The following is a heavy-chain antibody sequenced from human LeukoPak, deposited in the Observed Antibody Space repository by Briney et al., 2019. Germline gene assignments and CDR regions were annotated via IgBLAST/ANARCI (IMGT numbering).Heavy chain of an antibody. CDR2: ISGSSGTI. J-gene: IGHJ4*02. CDR3: ARLPYCGGDCYLTIDC. D-gene: IGHD2-21*02. Sequence: PGGSLRLSCAASGFTFSSYSMTWVRQAPGKGLEWVSYISGSSGTIYYADSVKGRFTISRDNAKNSLYLQMNSLRAEDTAVYYCARLPYCGGDCYLTIDCWGQGTLVTVSS. V-gene: IGHV3-48*01. CDR1: GFTFSSYS.